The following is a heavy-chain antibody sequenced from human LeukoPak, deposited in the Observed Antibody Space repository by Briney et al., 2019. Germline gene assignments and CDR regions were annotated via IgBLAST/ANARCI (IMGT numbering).Heavy chain of an antibody. Sequence: ASVKVSCKASGYTFTSYDINWVRQATGQGLEWMGWMNPNSGNTGYAQKFQGRVTMTRNTSISTAYMELSSLRSEDTAVYYCARAPSYGVNSYYYYGMDVWGQGTTVTVSS. D-gene: IGHD4-17*01. CDR3: ARAPSYGVNSYYYYGMDV. CDR1: GYTFTSYD. J-gene: IGHJ6*02. V-gene: IGHV1-8*01. CDR2: MNPNSGNT.